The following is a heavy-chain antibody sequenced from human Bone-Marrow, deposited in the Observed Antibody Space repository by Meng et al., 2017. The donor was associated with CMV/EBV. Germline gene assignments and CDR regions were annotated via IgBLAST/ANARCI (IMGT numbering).Heavy chain of an antibody. CDR3: ASRYVWGSYRYTPT. V-gene: IGHV4-38-2*02. D-gene: IGHD3-16*02. CDR2: INHSGST. CDR1: GYSISSGYY. Sequence: GSLRLSCTVSGYSISSGYYWSWIRQPPGKGLEWIGEINHSGSTNYNPSLKSRVTISVDTSKNQFSLKLSSVTAADTAVYYCASRYVWGSYRYTPTWGQGTLVTVSS. J-gene: IGHJ5*02.